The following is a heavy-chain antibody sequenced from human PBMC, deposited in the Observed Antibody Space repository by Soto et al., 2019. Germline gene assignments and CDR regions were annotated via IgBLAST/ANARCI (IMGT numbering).Heavy chain of an antibody. V-gene: IGHV4-4*07. J-gene: IGHJ4*02. CDR1: GDSFSRYY. CDR3: ARDARLEGSTVGLYDF. Sequence: QVQLQESGPGLVKPSETLSLTCTVSGDSFSRYYWSWVRRPAGKGLEWIGRIFRNGDTDYTSSLKCRVTMSIDSAKNQLSLKLRSVTAADTAVYYCARDARLEGSTVGLYDFWGQGSLVTVS. CDR2: IFRNGDT. D-gene: IGHD2-15*01.